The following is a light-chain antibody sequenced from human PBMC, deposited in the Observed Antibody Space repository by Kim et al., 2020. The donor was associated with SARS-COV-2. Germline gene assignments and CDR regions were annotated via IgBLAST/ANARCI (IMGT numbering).Light chain of an antibody. V-gene: IGLV3-1*01. CDR3: QAWDSTNVV. J-gene: IGLJ2*01. CDR2: QDS. Sequence: SYKLTQPPSVSVSPGQTASITCSGDKLGDKYACWYQQKPGQSPVLVIYQDSKRPSGIPERFSGSNSGNTATLTISGTQAMDEADYYCQAWDSTNVVFGGGTQLTVL. CDR1: KLGDKY.